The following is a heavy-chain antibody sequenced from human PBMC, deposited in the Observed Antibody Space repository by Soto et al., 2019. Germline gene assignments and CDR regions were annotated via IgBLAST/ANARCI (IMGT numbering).Heavy chain of an antibody. CDR2: INHSGST. Sequence: PSETLSLTCAVYGGSFSGYYWSWIRQPPGKGLEWIGEINHSGSTNYNPSLKSRVTISVDTSKNQFSLKLSSVTAADTAVYYCTRGGVVVDATPITYYYYYMDVWGKGTTVNVSS. CDR3: TRGGVVVDATPITYYYYYMDV. D-gene: IGHD2-15*01. J-gene: IGHJ6*03. CDR1: GGSFSGYY. V-gene: IGHV4-34*01.